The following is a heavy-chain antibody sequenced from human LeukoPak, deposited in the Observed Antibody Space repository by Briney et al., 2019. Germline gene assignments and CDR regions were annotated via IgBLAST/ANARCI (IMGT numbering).Heavy chain of an antibody. D-gene: IGHD2-15*01. CDR1: GYTFTSYG. CDR2: ISAYNGNT. V-gene: IGHV1-18*01. J-gene: IGHJ5*02. Sequence: ASVKVSCKASGYTFTSYGISWVRQAPGQGLEWMGWISAYNGNTNYAQKLQGRVTMTTDTSTSTAYMELRSLRSDDTAVYYCARPYCSGGSCYDWFDPWGQGTLVTVSS. CDR3: ARPYCSGGSCYDWFDP.